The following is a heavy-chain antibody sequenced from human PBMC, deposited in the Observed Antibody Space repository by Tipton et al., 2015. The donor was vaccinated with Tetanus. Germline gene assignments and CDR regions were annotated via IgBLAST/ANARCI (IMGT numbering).Heavy chain of an antibody. D-gene: IGHD3-10*01. V-gene: IGHV4-30-2*01. CDR1: GGLISTGGYS. Sequence: TLSLTCVVSGGLISTGGYSWSWFRQPPGKGLEWIGYIYHSGSTYYNPSLKSRVTISVNMAKKQFSLKLNFVTAADTAVYYCARGHGSGRNSFRFEYWGQGTLVTVSS. CDR2: IYHSGST. J-gene: IGHJ4*02. CDR3: ARGHGSGRNSFRFEY.